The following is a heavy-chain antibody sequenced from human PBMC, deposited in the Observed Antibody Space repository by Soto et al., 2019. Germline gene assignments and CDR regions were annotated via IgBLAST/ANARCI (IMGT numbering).Heavy chain of an antibody. CDR2: ISYDGSNK. V-gene: IGHV3-30-3*01. CDR3: ARDSQALRFLEWPRDYYGMDV. Sequence: PGGSLRLSCAASGFTFSSYAMHWVRQAPGKGLEWVAVISYDGSNKYYADSVKGRFTISRDNSKNTLYLQMNSLRAEDTAVYYCARDSQALRFLEWPRDYYGMDVWGQGTTVTVSS. J-gene: IGHJ6*02. D-gene: IGHD3-3*01. CDR1: GFTFSSYA.